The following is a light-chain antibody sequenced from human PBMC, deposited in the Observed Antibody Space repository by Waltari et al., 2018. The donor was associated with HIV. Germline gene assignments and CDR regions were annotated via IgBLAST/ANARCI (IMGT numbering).Light chain of an antibody. CDR2: GAS. V-gene: IGKV3-20*01. CDR3: QQYIGSPRT. CDR1: QTIGTTY. Sequence: EIALTQSPGPLSLSPGDRATLSCRASQTIGTTYLGWYQQKPGQAPRLLIYGASNRATGIPDRFSGSGSGTDFTLTISSLEPEDCAVYYCQQYIGSPRTFGQGTKVELK. J-gene: IGKJ1*01.